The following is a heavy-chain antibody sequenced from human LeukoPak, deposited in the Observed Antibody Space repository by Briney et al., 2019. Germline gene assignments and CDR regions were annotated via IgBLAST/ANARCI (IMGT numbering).Heavy chain of an antibody. Sequence: PGGSLRLSCAASGFTFSSYGMHWVRQAPGKGLEWVAFIRYDGSNKYYADSVKGRFTISRDNSKNTLYLQMNSLRAEDTAVYYCANRPKRIGAAAGTGWGQGTLVTVSS. V-gene: IGHV3-30*02. D-gene: IGHD6-13*01. J-gene: IGHJ4*02. CDR1: GFTFSSYG. CDR3: ANRPKRIGAAAGTG. CDR2: IRYDGSNK.